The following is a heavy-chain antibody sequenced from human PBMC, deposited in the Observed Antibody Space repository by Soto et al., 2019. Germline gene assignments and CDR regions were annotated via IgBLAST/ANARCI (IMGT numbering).Heavy chain of an antibody. CDR2: IYPGDSDT. V-gene: IGHV5-51*01. CDR1: GYSFTSYW. CDR3: ARRRRVRGEFGMDV. J-gene: IGHJ6*02. D-gene: IGHD3-10*01. Sequence: GGSLEISCKGSGYSFTSYWIGWGRQVPGKGLEWMGIIYPGDSDTRYSPSFQGQVTISADKSISTAYLQWSSRKASDNAMEYCARRRRVRGEFGMDVWGQGTTVTVSS.